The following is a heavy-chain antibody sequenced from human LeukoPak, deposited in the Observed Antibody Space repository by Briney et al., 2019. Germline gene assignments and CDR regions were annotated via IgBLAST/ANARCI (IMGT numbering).Heavy chain of an antibody. CDR3: ASPPGIAAAGTLD. D-gene: IGHD6-13*01. CDR1: GFTFSSYS. CDR2: ISSSSYI. J-gene: IGHJ4*02. V-gene: IGHV3-21*04. Sequence: GGSLRLSCAASGFTFSSYSMNWVRQAPGKGLEWVSSISSSSYIYYADSVKGRFTISRDNAKNSLYLRMNSLRAEDTAVYYCASPPGIAAAGTLDWGQGTLVTVSS.